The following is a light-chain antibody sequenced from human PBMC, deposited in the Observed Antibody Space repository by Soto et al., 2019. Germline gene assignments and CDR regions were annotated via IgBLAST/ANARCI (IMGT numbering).Light chain of an antibody. J-gene: IGLJ1*01. CDR1: SSDVGSYNL. Sequence: QSALTQPASVSGSPGQSITISCTGTSSDVGSYNLVSWYQQHPGKAPKLMIYEGRKRPSGVSNRYSGSKSGNTASLTISGLQAEDEADYFCCSYAGSNTFVFGTGTKLTVL. V-gene: IGLV2-23*01. CDR3: CSYAGSNTFV. CDR2: EGR.